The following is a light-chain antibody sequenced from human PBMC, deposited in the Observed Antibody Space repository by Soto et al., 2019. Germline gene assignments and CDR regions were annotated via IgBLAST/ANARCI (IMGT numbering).Light chain of an antibody. CDR1: SSNVGSNT. CDR2: SNN. J-gene: IGLJ2*01. V-gene: IGLV1-44*01. Sequence: QSVLTQPPSASGTPGQRVTISCSGSSSNVGSNTVNWYQLLPGTAPKLLIYSNNQRPSGVPDRISGSKSGTSGSLAISGLQSEDEADYAWAAWDDSLNGVVFGGGTKLTVL. CDR3: AAWDDSLNGVV.